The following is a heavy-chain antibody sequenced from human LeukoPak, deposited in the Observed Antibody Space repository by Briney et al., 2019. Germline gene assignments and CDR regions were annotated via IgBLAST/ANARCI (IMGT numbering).Heavy chain of an antibody. CDR3: ARGGGYCSSTSCYYAYFDY. CDR2: ISWNSRSI. J-gene: IGHJ4*02. CDR1: GFTFDDYA. V-gene: IGHV3-9*01. Sequence: GRSLRLSCAASGFTFDDYAMHWVRQAPGKGLEWVSGISWNSRSIGYADSVKGRFTISRDNAKNSLYLQMNSLRAEDTAVYYCARGGGYCSSTSCYYAYFDYWGQGTLVTVSS. D-gene: IGHD2-2*01.